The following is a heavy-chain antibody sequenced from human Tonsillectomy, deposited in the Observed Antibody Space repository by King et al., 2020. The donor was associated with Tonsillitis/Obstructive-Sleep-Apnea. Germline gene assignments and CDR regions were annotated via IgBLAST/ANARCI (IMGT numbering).Heavy chain of an antibody. CDR3: ARAAIFGVVPSFDY. CDR1: GGSVSSGSYY. Sequence: PLQESGPGLVKPSETLSLTCTVSGGSVSSGSYYWSWIRQPPGKGLEWIGYIYYSGSTNYNPSLKSRVSLSVDTSKSQFSLKVSSVTAADTAVYYCARAAIFGVVPSFDYWGQGTLVTVSS. D-gene: IGHD3-3*01. J-gene: IGHJ4*02. CDR2: IYYSGST. V-gene: IGHV4-61*01.